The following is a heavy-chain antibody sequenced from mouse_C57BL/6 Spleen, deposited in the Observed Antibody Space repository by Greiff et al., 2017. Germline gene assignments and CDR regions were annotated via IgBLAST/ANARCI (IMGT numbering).Heavy chain of an antibody. CDR2: INPYNGGT. CDR1: GYTFTDYY. CDR3: ARDYGNYDSMDY. Sequence: VQLQQSGPVLVKPGASVKMSCKASGYTFTDYYMNWVKQSHGKSLEWSGVINPYNGGTSYNQKFKGKATLTVDKSSSTAYMELNSLTSEDSAVYYCARDYGNYDSMDYWGKGTSVTVSS. D-gene: IGHD2-1*01. J-gene: IGHJ4*01. V-gene: IGHV1-19*01.